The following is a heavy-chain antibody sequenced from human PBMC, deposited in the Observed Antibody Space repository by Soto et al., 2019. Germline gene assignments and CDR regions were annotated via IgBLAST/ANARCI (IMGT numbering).Heavy chain of an antibody. CDR3: ARDMGMTTVNHDY. V-gene: IGHV3-30-3*01. CDR2: IRYDGNNK. CDR1: GFNFSSYA. Sequence: QVQLVESGGGVLQSGRSLRLSCAASGFNFSSYAMHWVRQAPGKGLEWVAVIRYDGNNKYYADSVKGRFTISRDNSKNTLFLQMNSLRAEDTAVYYCARDMGMTTVNHDYWGQGTLVTVSS. D-gene: IGHD4-17*01. J-gene: IGHJ4*02.